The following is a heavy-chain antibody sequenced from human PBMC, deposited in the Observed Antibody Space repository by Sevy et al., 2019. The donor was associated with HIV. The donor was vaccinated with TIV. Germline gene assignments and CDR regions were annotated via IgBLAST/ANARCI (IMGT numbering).Heavy chain of an antibody. J-gene: IGHJ5*02. CDR1: GGTFNNYA. V-gene: IGHV1-69*13. CDR2: IISIFGTT. D-gene: IGHD3-16*01. CDR3: AKTGRVGLGNWLDP. Sequence: ASVKFSCKASGGTFNNYAISWVRQAPGQGLEWMGGIISIFGTTNYAQKFQGRVTITADESTKTAYMELSSLRSEDTAMYYCAKTGRVGLGNWLDPWGQGTLVTVSS.